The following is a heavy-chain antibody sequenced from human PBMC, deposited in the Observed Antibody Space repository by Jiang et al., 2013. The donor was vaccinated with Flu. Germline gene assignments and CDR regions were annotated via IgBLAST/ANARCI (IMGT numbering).Heavy chain of an antibody. D-gene: IGHD3-3*01. J-gene: IGHJ5*02. V-gene: IGHV3-23*01. Sequence: GSGGSTYYADSVKGRFTISRDNSKNTLYLQMNSLRAEDTAVYYCAKFSGVDDFWSGYSSWGQGTLVTVSS. CDR3: AKFSGVDDFWSGYSS. CDR2: GSGGST.